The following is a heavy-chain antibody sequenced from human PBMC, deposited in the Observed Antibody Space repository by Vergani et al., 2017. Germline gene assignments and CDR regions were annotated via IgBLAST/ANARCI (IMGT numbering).Heavy chain of an antibody. CDR2: ISWNSGSI. CDR3: ANVDY. J-gene: IGHJ4*02. Sequence: EVQLVESGGGLVQPGRSLRLSCAASGFTFDDYAMHWVRQAPGKGLEWVSGISWNSGSIGYADSVKGRFTISRDNAKNSLYLQMNSLRAEDTALYYCANVDYWGQGTLVIVSS. CDR1: GFTFDDYA. V-gene: IGHV3-9*01.